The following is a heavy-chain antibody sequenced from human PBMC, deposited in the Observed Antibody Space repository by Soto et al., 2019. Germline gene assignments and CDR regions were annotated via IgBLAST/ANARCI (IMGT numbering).Heavy chain of an antibody. V-gene: IGHV3-53*01. CDR3: ARDGKSGWYFFDY. J-gene: IGHJ4*02. CDR2: IYSGGST. Sequence: QTGGSLRLSCAASGFTVSSNYMSWVRQAPGKGLEWVSVIYSGGSTYYADSVKGRFTISRDNSKNTLYLQMNSLRAEDTAVYYCARDGKSGWYFFDYWGQGTLVTVSS. D-gene: IGHD6-19*01. CDR1: GFTVSSNY.